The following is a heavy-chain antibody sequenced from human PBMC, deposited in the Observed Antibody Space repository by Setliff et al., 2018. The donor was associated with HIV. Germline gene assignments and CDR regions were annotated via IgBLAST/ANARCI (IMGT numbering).Heavy chain of an antibody. CDR1: GYAFNSHA. V-gene: IGHV7-4-1*02. CDR3: TRPGGNYDFDY. D-gene: IGHD3-16*01. Sequence: ASVKVSCKASGYAFNSHAINWVRQAPGQGLEWMGWISTNTGNPTYAQGFTGRFVFSLDTSVTTVYLQIISLEAEDTAVYYCTRPGGNYDFDYWGQGTLVTVSS. J-gene: IGHJ4*02. CDR2: ISTNTGNP.